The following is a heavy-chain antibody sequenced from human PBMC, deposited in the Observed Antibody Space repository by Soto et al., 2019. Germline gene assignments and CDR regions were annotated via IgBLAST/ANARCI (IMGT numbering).Heavy chain of an antibody. CDR3: ARGEGSYDYVWGSYRPAGMDV. Sequence: SETLSLTCTVSGGSISSGDYYWSWIRQPPGKGLEWIGYIYYSGSTYYNPSLKSRVTISVDTSKNQFPLKLSSVTAADTAVYYCARGEGSYDYVWGSYRPAGMDVWGQGTTVTVSS. CDR1: GGSISSGDYY. CDR2: IYYSGST. V-gene: IGHV4-30-4*01. J-gene: IGHJ6*02. D-gene: IGHD3-16*02.